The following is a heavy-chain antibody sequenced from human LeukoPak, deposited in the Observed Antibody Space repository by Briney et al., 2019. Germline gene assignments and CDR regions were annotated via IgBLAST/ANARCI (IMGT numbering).Heavy chain of an antibody. CDR1: GGSVCRGPYL. CDR3: AWGSGWLTGT. V-gene: IGHV4-61*01. CDR2: IDYNGRT. Sequence: PSETLSLTCTVSGGSVCRGPYLWHWIRQAPGKGLEWIGYIDYNGRTNYNPSLKSRVNISVGTSKNQFPLKVSSVTATDTAVYYCAWGSGWLTGTWGQGTLVTVSS. J-gene: IGHJ5*02. D-gene: IGHD6-19*01.